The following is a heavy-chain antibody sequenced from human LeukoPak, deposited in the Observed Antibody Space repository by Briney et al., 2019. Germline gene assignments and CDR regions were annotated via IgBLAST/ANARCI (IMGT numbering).Heavy chain of an antibody. J-gene: IGHJ3*02. CDR3: ARGTYSQTDAFDI. CDR2: IYYSGST. D-gene: IGHD1-1*01. CDR1: GGSISSYY. Sequence: ASETLSLTCTVSGGSISSYYWSWIRQPPGKGLEWIGYIYYSGSTNYNPSLKSRVTISVDTSKNQFSLKLSSVTAADTAVYYCARGTYSQTDAFDIWGQGTMVTVSS. V-gene: IGHV4-59*08.